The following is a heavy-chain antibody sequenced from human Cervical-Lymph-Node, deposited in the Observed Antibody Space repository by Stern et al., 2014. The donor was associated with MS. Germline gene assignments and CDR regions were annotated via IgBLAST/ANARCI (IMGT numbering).Heavy chain of an antibody. CDR3: VRDGTFNSGFDY. D-gene: IGHD1-26*01. CDR1: GFTFTNYW. CDR2: IKQDGSEK. V-gene: IGHV3-7*01. J-gene: IGHJ4*02. Sequence: EVQLVESGGGLVQPGGSLRLSCAASGFTFTNYWMNWVRQAPGEGPECGASIKQDGSEKYYVASVKGRFTISRDNAMRSLYLQMNSLRAEDTAVYYCVRDGTFNSGFDYWGQGTLVAVSS.